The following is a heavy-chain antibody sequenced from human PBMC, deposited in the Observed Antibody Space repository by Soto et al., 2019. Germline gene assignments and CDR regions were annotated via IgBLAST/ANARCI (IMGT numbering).Heavy chain of an antibody. D-gene: IGHD4-17*01. Sequence: HVQLVESGGGVVQAGTSLRLSCEASGFTFSGFGMHWVRQAPGKGLEWVAVIWYDGSKKYYADCVKGRFTISRDNSKNALYLQMNSLRAEDTAVYYCARGRGGSYGGNSAHFDIWGQGTLVTVSS. CDR1: GFTFSGFG. CDR3: ARGRGGSYGGNSAHFDI. V-gene: IGHV3-33*01. CDR2: IWYDGSKK. J-gene: IGHJ3*02.